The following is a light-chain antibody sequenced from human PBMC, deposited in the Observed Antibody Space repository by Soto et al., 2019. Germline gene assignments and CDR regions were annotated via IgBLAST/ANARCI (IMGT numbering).Light chain of an antibody. CDR2: WAS. CDR3: QQYYNTPFT. J-gene: IGKJ3*01. V-gene: IGKV4-1*01. Sequence: DIVLTQSPDSLSVSLGERATINCKSSQSVFYSPNNKDYLAWYQQKPGQPPKLLIYWASTRESGVPDRFSASGYGTDFTLTISSLQAGDVAVYYCQQYYNTPFTFGPGTKVDI. CDR1: QSVFYSPNNKDY.